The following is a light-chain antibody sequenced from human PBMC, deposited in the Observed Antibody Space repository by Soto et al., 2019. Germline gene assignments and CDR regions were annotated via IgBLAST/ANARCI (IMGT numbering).Light chain of an antibody. CDR2: DVS. V-gene: IGLV2-14*03. J-gene: IGLJ2*01. CDR3: SSYTSSSTRV. CDR1: SSDVGGYNY. Sequence: QSALTQPASVSGSPGQSITISCTGTSSDVGGYNYVSWYQHHPGKAPKLLIYDVSNRPSGVSNRFSGSKSGNTASLTISGLQAEDEADYYCSSYTSSSTRVFGGGTKLTRP.